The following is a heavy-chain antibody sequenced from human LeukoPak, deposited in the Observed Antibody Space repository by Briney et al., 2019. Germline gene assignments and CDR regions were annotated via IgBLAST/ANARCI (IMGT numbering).Heavy chain of an antibody. D-gene: IGHD3-10*01. CDR1: GGSFSGYY. CDR2: INHSGST. J-gene: IGHJ6*02. CDR3: AGSGSYYFYGMEL. Sequence: SETLSLTCAAYGGSFSGYYWSWIRQPPGKGLEWIGEINHSGSTNYNPSLKSRVTISVDTSKNQFSLKLSSVTAADTAVYYCAGSGSYYFYGMELWGQGTTVTVSS. V-gene: IGHV4-34*01.